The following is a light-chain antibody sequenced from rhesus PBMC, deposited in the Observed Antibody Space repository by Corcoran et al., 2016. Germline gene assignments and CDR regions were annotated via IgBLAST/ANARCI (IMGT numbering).Light chain of an antibody. J-gene: IGKJ4*01. V-gene: IGKV1-22*01. CDR2: KAA. CDR3: QQYSSSPLT. CDR1: QSISSW. Sequence: DIQMTQSPSSLSASVGDTVTITCRASQSISSWLAWYQQTPEKAPNPPIYKAASLHSGVPSRFSGKGSWTDFTLTTSSRQSEEFATYYCQQYSSSPLTFGGGTKVELK.